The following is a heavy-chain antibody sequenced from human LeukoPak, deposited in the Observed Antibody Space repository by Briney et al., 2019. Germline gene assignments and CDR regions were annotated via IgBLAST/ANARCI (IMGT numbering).Heavy chain of an antibody. D-gene: IGHD3-22*01. V-gene: IGHV3-23*01. CDR3: ANPGAYDSSGYYPN. CDR1: GFRFSDAA. Sequence: PGGSLRLSCAASGFRFSDAAMTWVRQAPGKGLEWVSLIGSVGHSTYYGDSVKGRFTISRDNSKNSLYLQMNSLRAEDTAVYYCANPGAYDSSGYYPNWGQGTLVTVSS. J-gene: IGHJ4*02. CDR2: IGSVGHST.